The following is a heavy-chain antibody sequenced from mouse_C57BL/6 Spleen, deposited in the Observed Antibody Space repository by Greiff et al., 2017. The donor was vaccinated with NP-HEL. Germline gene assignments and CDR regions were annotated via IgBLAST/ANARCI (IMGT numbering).Heavy chain of an antibody. J-gene: IGHJ4*01. V-gene: IGHV5-17*01. D-gene: IGHD2-1*01. CDR3: ARMVTTFYYYAMDY. Sequence: EVMLVESGGGLVKPGGSLKLSCAASGFTFSDYGMHWVRQAPEKGLEWVAYISSGSSTIYYADTVKGRFTISRDNAKNTLFLQMTSLRSEDTAMYYCARMVTTFYYYAMDYWGQGTSVAVSS. CDR2: ISSGSSTI. CDR1: GFTFSDYG.